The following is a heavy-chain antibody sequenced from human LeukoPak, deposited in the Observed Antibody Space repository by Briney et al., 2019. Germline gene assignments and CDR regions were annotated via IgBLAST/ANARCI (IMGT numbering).Heavy chain of an antibody. CDR2: INPNSGGT. D-gene: IGHD6-19*01. CDR1: GYSFTGYY. V-gene: IGHV1-2*02. J-gene: IGHJ6*02. Sequence: VASVKVSCKASGYSFTGYYMHWVRQAPGQGLEWMGWINPNSGGTNYAQKFQGRVTMTRDTSISTAYMELSRLRSDDTAVYYCARGDQWLADYYYYGMDVWGQGTTVTVSS. CDR3: ARGDQWLADYYYYGMDV.